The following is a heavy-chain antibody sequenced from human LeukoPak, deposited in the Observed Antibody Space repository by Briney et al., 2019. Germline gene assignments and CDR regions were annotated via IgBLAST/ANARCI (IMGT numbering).Heavy chain of an antibody. D-gene: IGHD6-6*01. CDR1: GFTFDDYG. CDR2: INWNGGST. J-gene: IGHJ4*02. Sequence: GGSLRLSCAASGFTFDDYGMSWVRQAPGKGLEWVSGINWNGGSTGYADSVKCRFTISRDNAKNSLYLQMNSLRAEDTALYYCAREGIAARPGPFDYWGQGTLVTVSS. CDR3: AREGIAARPGPFDY. V-gene: IGHV3-20*04.